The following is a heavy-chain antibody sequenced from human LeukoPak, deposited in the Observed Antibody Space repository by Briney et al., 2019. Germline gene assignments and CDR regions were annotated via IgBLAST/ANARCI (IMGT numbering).Heavy chain of an antibody. D-gene: IGHD2-21*01. Sequence: GGSLRLSCAASGFTFDNHAMTWVRQAPGKGLEWVSLITGTGFDTYTANSVKGRFITSRDNSKNSLYLRLNSLRPEDTAMYYCAKMAIAKGATQGRGFLQFDLWRQGTLVTVSS. V-gene: IGHV3-23*01. CDR1: GFTFDNHA. CDR2: ITGTGFDT. J-gene: IGHJ5*02. CDR3: AKMAIAKGATQGRGFLQFDL.